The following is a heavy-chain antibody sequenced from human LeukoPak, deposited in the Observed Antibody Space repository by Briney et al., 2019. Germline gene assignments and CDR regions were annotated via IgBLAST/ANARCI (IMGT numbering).Heavy chain of an antibody. CDR3: ARGLLQWLGNNWFDP. Sequence: RASETLSLTCAVYGGSFSGYYWSWIRQPPGKGLEWIGEINHSGSTNYNPSLKSRVTISVDTSKNQFSLKLSSVTAADTAVYYCARGLLQWLGNNWFDPWGQGTLVTVSS. D-gene: IGHD6-19*01. CDR2: INHSGST. J-gene: IGHJ5*02. V-gene: IGHV4-34*01. CDR1: GGSFSGYY.